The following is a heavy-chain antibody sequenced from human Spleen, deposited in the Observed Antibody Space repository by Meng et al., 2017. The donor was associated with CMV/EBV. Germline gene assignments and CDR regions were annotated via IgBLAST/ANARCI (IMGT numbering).Heavy chain of an antibody. D-gene: IGHD6-6*01. CDR1: GFTFDDYA. CDR3: AKAPSIEARAGIDF. V-gene: IGHV3-30*02. CDR2: IRYDGSDK. Sequence: GESLKISCAASGFTFDDYAMHWVRQAPGKGLEWVTFIRYDGSDKYYADSMQGRFTISRDNSKNTLFLQMKSLRAGDTAIYYCAKAPSIEARAGIDFWGPGTLVTVSS. J-gene: IGHJ1*01.